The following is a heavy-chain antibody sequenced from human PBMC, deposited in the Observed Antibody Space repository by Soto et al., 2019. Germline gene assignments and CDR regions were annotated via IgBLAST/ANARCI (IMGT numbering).Heavy chain of an antibody. J-gene: IGHJ6*02. CDR2: INPNSGGT. V-gene: IGHV1-2*04. CDR3: ARAYSSSWAYGMDV. D-gene: IGHD6-13*01. Sequence: QVQLVQSGAEVKKPGASVKVSRKASGYTFTGYYMHWVRQAPGQGLEWMGWINPNSGGTNYAQKFQGWGTMTRDTSISTAYMELSRLRSDDTAVYYCARAYSSSWAYGMDVWGQGTTVTVSS. CDR1: GYTFTGYY.